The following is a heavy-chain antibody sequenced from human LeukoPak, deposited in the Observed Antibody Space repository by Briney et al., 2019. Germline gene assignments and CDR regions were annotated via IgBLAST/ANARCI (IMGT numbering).Heavy chain of an antibody. V-gene: IGHV1-2*02. Sequence: GASVKVSCKASGYTFTGYYMHWVRQAPGQGLEWMGWINPNSGGTNYAQKFQGRVTMTRDTSISTAYMELSRLRSDDTAVYYCARVYYAWLRRTQVWFDPWGQGTLVTVSS. CDR3: ARVYYAWLRRTQVWFDP. J-gene: IGHJ5*02. D-gene: IGHD3-10*01. CDR2: INPNSGGT. CDR1: GYTFTGYY.